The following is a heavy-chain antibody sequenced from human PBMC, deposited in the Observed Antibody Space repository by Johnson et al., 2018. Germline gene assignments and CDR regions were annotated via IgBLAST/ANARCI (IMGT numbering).Heavy chain of an antibody. Sequence: VQLVESGGGLVKPGESLRLYCAASGFTFSNAWMTWVRQAPGKGLEWVGRIKSKADGGTTDYADSVKGRFTISRDNSVNTLYLQMNSLRAEDTAVCYWAGSRGAPRSSGLTVDFRHWGQGTLVTGSS. CDR3: AGSRGAPRSSGLTVDFRH. CDR1: GFTFSNAW. V-gene: IGHV3-15*07. D-gene: IGHD6-19*01. J-gene: IGHJ1*01. CDR2: IKSKADGGTT.